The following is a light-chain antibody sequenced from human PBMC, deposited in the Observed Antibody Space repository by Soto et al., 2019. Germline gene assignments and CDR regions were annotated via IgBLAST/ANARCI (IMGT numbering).Light chain of an antibody. J-gene: IGKJ5*01. CDR3: QRYGSSPFT. CDR1: QGISSH. CDR2: VIS. V-gene: IGKV1-9*01. Sequence: DIQWTQSPSFLSASVGERVTITCRASQGISSHLAWYQQKPGKSPNLLIYVISSFQSVFPSRFSGSGSGTDFTLTISRLEHEDFAVYYCQRYGSSPFTFGQGTRLEIK.